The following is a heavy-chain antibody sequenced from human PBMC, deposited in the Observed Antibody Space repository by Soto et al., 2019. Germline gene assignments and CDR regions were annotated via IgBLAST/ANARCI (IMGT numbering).Heavy chain of an antibody. CDR3: ARTEVGAVSFDY. D-gene: IGHD1-26*01. CDR2: ISSSSSYI. J-gene: IGHJ4*02. Sequence: PXESLRLSSAASRFTFSSYSMNWVRQAPGKGLEWVSSISSSSSYIYYADSVKGRFTISRDNAKNSLYLQMNSLRAEDTAVYYCARTEVGAVSFDYWGQGTLVTVSS. V-gene: IGHV3-21*01. CDR1: RFTFSSYS.